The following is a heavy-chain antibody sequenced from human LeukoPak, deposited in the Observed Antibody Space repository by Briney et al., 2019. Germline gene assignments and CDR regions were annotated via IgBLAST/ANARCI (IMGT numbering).Heavy chain of an antibody. CDR3: ARHRSVTPSFDF. Sequence: SETLSLTCTVSGGSISSYYWSWIRQPPGKGLEWIGYIYSSESTNYNPSLKSRITISVDTSKNQFSLKLSSVTAADTAVYYCARHRSVTPSFDFWGQGILVTVSS. D-gene: IGHD3-3*01. J-gene: IGHJ4*02. CDR1: GGSISSYY. V-gene: IGHV4-59*08. CDR2: IYSSEST.